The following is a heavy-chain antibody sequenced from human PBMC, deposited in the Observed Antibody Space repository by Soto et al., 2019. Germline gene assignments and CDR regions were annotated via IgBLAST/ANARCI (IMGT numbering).Heavy chain of an antibody. V-gene: IGHV1-18*01. D-gene: IGHD2-8*01. CDR2: ISGYNGDT. J-gene: IGHJ6*02. CDR3: AKNGQPPYYYYGLDV. Sequence: APVKVSCKAACYTFSRYGISWVGQAPGQGLEWMGWISGYNGDTNYAQKFQDRVSMTIDTSTGTAYMELRSLTSDDTAIYYCAKNGQPPYYYYGLDVWGQGTKVTVSS. CDR1: CYTFSRYG.